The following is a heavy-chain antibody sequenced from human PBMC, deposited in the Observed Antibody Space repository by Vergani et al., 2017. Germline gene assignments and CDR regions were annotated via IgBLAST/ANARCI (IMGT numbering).Heavy chain of an antibody. Sequence: QVQLQESGPGLVKPSQTLSLTCSVSGDSISSGVHYWNWIRQHPGKGLEWIGYIYSTGSTPHNPFLRRLINMLVDTTKKQFPLKLTSVTAANTAVYYCARYDSEYDKDALDVLGQGTKVTVTS. CDR1: GDSISSGVHY. D-gene: IGHD3-22*01. CDR3: ARYDSEYDKDALDV. V-gene: IGHV4-30-4*01. J-gene: IGHJ3*01. CDR2: IYSTGST.